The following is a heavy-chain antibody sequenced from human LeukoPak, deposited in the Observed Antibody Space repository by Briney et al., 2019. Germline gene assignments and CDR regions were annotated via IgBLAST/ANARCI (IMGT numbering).Heavy chain of an antibody. Sequence: GMSLRLSCEGSGFIFSAHGIHWVRQAPGKGLEWVALIWSGQTTGLYAESVKGRFTISRDTSKNTLYLQMNSLRAEDTAVYYCAKDLYGGNSLNPFDYWGQGTLVTVSS. CDR3: AKDLYGGNSLNPFDY. CDR1: GFIFSAHG. J-gene: IGHJ4*02. CDR2: IWSGQTTG. V-gene: IGHV3-33*06. D-gene: IGHD4-23*01.